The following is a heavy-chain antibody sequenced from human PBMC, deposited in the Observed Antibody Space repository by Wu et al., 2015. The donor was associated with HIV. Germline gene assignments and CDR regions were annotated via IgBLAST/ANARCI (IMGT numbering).Heavy chain of an antibody. CDR1: GYTFTTYY. D-gene: IGHD3-16*01. CDR2: IKPGSGGT. Sequence: QVQLVQSEAEVKKPGSSVRIFCKTSGYTFTTYYIHWVRQAPGQGLEWLGIIKPGSGGTTYAQNFQGRVTMTSDTSKSSVYLVMSNLRSDDTAVYYCTRANYDYVWGPYAQKMAAFDYWGQGTLGHRLL. CDR3: TRANYDYVWGPYAQKMAAFDY. V-gene: IGHV1-46*03. J-gene: IGHJ4*02.